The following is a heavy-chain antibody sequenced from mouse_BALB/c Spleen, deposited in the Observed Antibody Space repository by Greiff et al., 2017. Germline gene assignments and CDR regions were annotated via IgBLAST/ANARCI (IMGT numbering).Heavy chain of an antibody. CDR3: ASLYGNYDY. CDR1: GFTFTDYY. J-gene: IGHJ2*01. Sequence: EVKLQESGGGLVQPGGSLRLSCATSGFTFTDYYMSWVRQPPGKALEWLGFIRNKANGYTTEYSASVKGRFTISRDNSQSILYLQMNTLRAEDSATYYCASLYGNYDYWGQGTTLTVSS. CDR2: IRNKANGYTT. V-gene: IGHV7-3*02. D-gene: IGHD2-1*01.